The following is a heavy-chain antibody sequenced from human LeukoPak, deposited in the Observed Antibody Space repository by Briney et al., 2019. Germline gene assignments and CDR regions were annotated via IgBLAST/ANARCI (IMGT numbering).Heavy chain of an antibody. V-gene: IGHV3-48*02. J-gene: IGHJ5*02. CDR2: ISPSSSTI. Sequence: GGSLRLSCAASGFTFISYTMSWVRQAPGKGLEWVSCISPSSSTIYYDDSVKGRFTISRDNAKNSLCLQMNSLRDEDTAVYYCARGLAVATMASWLDPWGQGTLVTVSS. D-gene: IGHD5-12*01. CDR3: ARGLAVATMASWLDP. CDR1: GFTFISYT.